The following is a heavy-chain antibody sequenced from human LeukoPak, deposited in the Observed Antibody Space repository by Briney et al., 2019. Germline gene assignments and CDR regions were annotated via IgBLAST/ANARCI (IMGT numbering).Heavy chain of an antibody. CDR3: AREHTTVTSLLDY. J-gene: IGHJ4*02. CDR1: GFTFNSYG. V-gene: IGHV3-33*01. CDR2: IWYDGNNK. Sequence: GGSLRLSCAASGFTFNSYGIHWVRQAPGKGLEWVAVIWYDGNNKYYADCVKGRFTISRDSSKNTMYLQMNSLRAEDTAVYYCAREHTTVTSLLDYWGQGTLVTVSS. D-gene: IGHD4-17*01.